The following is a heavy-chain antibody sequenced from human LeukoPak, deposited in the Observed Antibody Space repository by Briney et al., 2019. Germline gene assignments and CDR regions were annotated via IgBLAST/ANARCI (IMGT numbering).Heavy chain of an antibody. Sequence: ASVKVSCKASGYTFTSYYMHWVRQAPGQGLEWMGIINPSGDSTNYAQKFQGRVTMTRDMSTSTVYMELSSLRSEDTAVYYCAREAPQNWFDPWGQGTLVTVSS. V-gene: IGHV1-46*01. J-gene: IGHJ5*02. CDR2: INPSGDST. CDR1: GYTFTSYY. CDR3: AREAPQNWFDP.